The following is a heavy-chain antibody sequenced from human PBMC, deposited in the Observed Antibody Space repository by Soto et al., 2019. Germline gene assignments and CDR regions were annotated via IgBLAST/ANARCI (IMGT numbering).Heavy chain of an antibody. V-gene: IGHV3-30*04. CDR2: ISRDGTNK. D-gene: IGHD3-10*01. CDR1: GFTFSRYA. J-gene: IGHJ4*02. Sequence: GGSMRLSCAASGFTFSRYAIHWVRQAPGKGLEWVAVISRDGTNKYYVDSVKGRFTISRDNSRNTLYLQMNSLRHEDAAVYYCARSRSGAVADSFDFWGQGTLVTVSS. CDR3: ARSRSGAVADSFDF.